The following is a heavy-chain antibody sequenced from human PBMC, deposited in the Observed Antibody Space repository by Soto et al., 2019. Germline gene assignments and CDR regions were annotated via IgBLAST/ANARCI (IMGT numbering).Heavy chain of an antibody. V-gene: IGHV3-53*01. CDR3: ARYGDYLYYFDY. CDR2: IYSGGGT. D-gene: IGHD4-17*01. Sequence: GGSLRLSCATSGFTVSNNYMSWVRQAPGKGLEWVSVIYSGGGTYYADSVKGRFTISRDNSKNTPYLQMNSLRAEDTAVYYCARYGDYLYYFDYCGQGTLVTVSS. CDR1: GFTVSNNY. J-gene: IGHJ4*02.